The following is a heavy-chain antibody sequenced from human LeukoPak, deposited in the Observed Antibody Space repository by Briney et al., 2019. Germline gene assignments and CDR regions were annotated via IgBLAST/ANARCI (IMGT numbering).Heavy chain of an antibody. V-gene: IGHV1-18*01. CDR1: GGTFSSYA. CDR2: ISAYNGNT. CDR3: AYSVEYYYGSGSFDY. Sequence: ASVKVSCKASGGTFSSYAISWVRQAPGQGLEWMGWISAYNGNTNYAQKLQGRVTMTTDTSTSTAYMELRSLRSDDTAVYYCAYSVEYYYGSGSFDYWGQGTLVTVSS. D-gene: IGHD3-10*01. J-gene: IGHJ4*02.